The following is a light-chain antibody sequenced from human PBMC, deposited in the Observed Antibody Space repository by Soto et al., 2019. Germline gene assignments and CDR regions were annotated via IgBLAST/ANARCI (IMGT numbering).Light chain of an antibody. V-gene: IGKV1-9*01. CDR1: QGIRNY. CDR3: QQVNSYPIT. J-gene: IGKJ5*01. Sequence: DIQYTHSAAFLSASVIERVTSKCLASQGIRNYLAWYQQKPGRAPKLLIYIASTLQSGVPSRFSGSYSGTEFTLTITSLQPEDFATYYCQQVNSYPITFGQGTRLEI. CDR2: IAS.